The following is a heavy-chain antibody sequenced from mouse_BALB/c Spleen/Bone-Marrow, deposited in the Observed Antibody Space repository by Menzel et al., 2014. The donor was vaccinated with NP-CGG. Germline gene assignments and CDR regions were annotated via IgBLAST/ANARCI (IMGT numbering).Heavy chain of an antibody. CDR1: GYTFTSYW. CDR2: IYPGDGDT. D-gene: IGHD2-1*01. CDR3: ASPYGNYDAMDY. V-gene: IGHV1-87*01. J-gene: IGHJ4*01. Sequence: QVQLKESGAELARPGASAKLSCKASGYTFTSYWMQWVKQRPGQGLQWIGAIYPGDGDTRYTQKFRGKATLTADKSSNTAYMQLSSLTSEDSAVYFCASPYGNYDAMDYWGRGTSVTVSS.